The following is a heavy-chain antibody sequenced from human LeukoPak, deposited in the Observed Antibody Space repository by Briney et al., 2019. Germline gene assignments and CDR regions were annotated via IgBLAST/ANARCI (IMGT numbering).Heavy chain of an antibody. CDR2: ISAYNGNT. J-gene: IGHJ4*02. Sequence: GASVKVSCKASGYTFTSYGISWVRQAPGQGLEWMGWISAYNGNTNYAQKLQGRVTMTTDTSTSTAYMELRSLRSDDTAVYYCARAGARLTAAAGTEFDYWGQGTLVTVSS. D-gene: IGHD6-13*01. CDR3: ARAGARLTAAAGTEFDY. CDR1: GYTFTSYG. V-gene: IGHV1-18*01.